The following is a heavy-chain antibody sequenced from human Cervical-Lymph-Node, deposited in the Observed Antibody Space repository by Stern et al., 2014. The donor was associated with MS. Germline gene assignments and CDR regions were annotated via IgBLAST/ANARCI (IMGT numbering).Heavy chain of an antibody. CDR2: ISYAGSKE. V-gene: IGHV3-30*04. CDR1: GFTFSSLA. D-gene: IGHD2-15*01. J-gene: IGHJ4*02. Sequence: QVQLVESGGGVVQPGRSLRLSCAASGFTFSSLAMHWVRQAPGKGLEWVSLISYAGSKEYHADSVKGRFTISRDNSKNTLYLQLNSLRVEDTAVYYCPTKAPPYCSGASCYEYWGRGTLVTVSS. CDR3: PTKAPPYCSGASCYEY.